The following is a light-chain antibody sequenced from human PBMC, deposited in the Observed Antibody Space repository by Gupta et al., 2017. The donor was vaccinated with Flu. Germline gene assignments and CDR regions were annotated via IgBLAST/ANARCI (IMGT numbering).Light chain of an antibody. V-gene: IGKV1-39*01. J-gene: IGKJ1*01. Sequence: DIQMTQSPSSPSASIGDRVTITCRASQSISSSLSWYQQRPGKAPELLIYAASTLQSGVPSRFSGSGSGTDFTLTISNLQPEDFASYYCQQNYSPPLAFGQGTKVEIK. CDR1: QSISSS. CDR2: AAS. CDR3: QQNYSPPLA.